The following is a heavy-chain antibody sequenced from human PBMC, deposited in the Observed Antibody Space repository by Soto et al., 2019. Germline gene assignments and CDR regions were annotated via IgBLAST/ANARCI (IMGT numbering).Heavy chain of an antibody. Sequence: PAETLSLTCTASGGSIISDDYYWSWIRQPPGRGLEWIGYIYYSGTTFYNPSLKSRITISIDTSKNQFSLNLSSVTAADTAVYYCARDRRMIDNSYFDSWGQGALVTVSS. CDR3: ARDRRMIDNSYFDS. D-gene: IGHD3-22*01. J-gene: IGHJ4*02. V-gene: IGHV4-30-4*01. CDR1: GGSIISDDYY. CDR2: IYYSGTT.